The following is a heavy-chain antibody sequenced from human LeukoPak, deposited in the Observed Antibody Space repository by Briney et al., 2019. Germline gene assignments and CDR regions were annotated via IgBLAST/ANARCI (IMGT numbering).Heavy chain of an antibody. J-gene: IGHJ2*01. V-gene: IGHV1-2*04. CDR3: ARAPYYYGSSGPRWRYFDL. CDR2: INPNSGGT. Sequence: ASVKVSCKASGYTFTGYYMHWVRQAPGQGLEWMGWINPNSGGTNYAQKFQGWVTMTRDTSISTAYMELSRLRSDDTAVYYCARAPYYYGSSGPRWRYFDLWGRGTLVTVSS. CDR1: GYTFTGYY. D-gene: IGHD3-22*01.